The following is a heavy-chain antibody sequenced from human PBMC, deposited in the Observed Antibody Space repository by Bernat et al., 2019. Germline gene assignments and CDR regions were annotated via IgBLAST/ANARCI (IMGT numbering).Heavy chain of an antibody. CDR2: INADGSEK. CDR1: GFTYGASW. D-gene: IGHD3-16*02. Sequence: EIQLVESGGGLVEPGGSLRLSCAASGFTYGASWMTWVRQAPGKGLEWVANINADGSEKNYVASVRGRFTISRNNAENSVSLQMNSLRAEDTAVYYCAGYRIYQGSDYWGQGTLVTVSS. CDR3: AGYRIYQGSDY. V-gene: IGHV3-7*01. J-gene: IGHJ4*02.